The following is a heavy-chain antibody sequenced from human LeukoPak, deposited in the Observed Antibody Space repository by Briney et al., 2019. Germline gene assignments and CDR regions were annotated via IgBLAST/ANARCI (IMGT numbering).Heavy chain of an antibody. D-gene: IGHD1-26*01. CDR2: IRYDGSNK. CDR3: AKTRREIVGTTGFDY. CDR1: GFTFSSYG. J-gene: IGHJ4*02. Sequence: PGGSLRLSCAASGFTFSSYGMHWVRQAPGKGLEWVAFIRYDGSNKYYADSVKGRFTISRDNSKNTLYLQMNSLRAEDTAVYYCAKTRREIVGTTGFDYWGQGTLVTVSS. V-gene: IGHV3-30*02.